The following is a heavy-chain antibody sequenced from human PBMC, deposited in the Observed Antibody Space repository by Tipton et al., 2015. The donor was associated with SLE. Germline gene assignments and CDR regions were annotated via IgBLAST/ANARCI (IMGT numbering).Heavy chain of an antibody. CDR2: FDPNGST. CDR3: ARVVKGSSWYWFDP. D-gene: IGHD6-13*01. CDR1: RGSFSGYH. V-gene: IGHV4-59*10. Sequence: TLSLTCAMYRGSFSGYHWSWIRQTPGKGLEWIGRFDPNGSTRYNPSFQSRVTMSMDTSKKQFSLKLSSVTAADTAVYYCARVVKGSSWYWFDPWGQGTLVTVSS. J-gene: IGHJ5*02.